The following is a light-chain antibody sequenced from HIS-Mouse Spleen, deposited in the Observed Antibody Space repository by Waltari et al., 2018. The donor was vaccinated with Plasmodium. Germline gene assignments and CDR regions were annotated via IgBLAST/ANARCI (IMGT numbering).Light chain of an antibody. CDR1: ALPTKY. CDR3: YSTDSSGNHRV. Sequence: SYELTQPPSVSVSPGQTARIPCSGDALPTKYAYCYQQKSGQAPVLVIYEDSKRPPGIPERFSGSSSGTMATLTISGAQVEDEADYYCYSTDSSGNHRVFGGGTKLTVL. J-gene: IGLJ3*02. V-gene: IGLV3-10*01. CDR2: EDS.